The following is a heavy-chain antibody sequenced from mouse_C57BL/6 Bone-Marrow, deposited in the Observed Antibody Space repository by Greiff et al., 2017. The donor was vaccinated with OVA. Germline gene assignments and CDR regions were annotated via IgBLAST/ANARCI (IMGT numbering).Heavy chain of an antibody. J-gene: IGHJ2*01. CDR2: IDPENGDT. D-gene: IGHD1-1*01. Sequence: VQLQQSGAELVRPGASVKLSCTASGFNIKDDYMHWVKQRPEQGLEWIGWIDPENGDTEYASKFQGKATITADTSSNTAYLQLSSLTSEDTAVYYCTTCDTTVVGGFDYWGQGTTLTVTA. V-gene: IGHV14-4*01. CDR3: TTCDTTVVGGFDY. CDR1: GFNIKDDY.